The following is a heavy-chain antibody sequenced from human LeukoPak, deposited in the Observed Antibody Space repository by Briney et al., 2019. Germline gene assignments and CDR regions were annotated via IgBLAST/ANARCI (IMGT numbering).Heavy chain of an antibody. D-gene: IGHD3-22*01. CDR2: ISGSGGST. Sequence: GGSLRLSCAASGFTFSSYAMSWVRQAPGKGLEWVSAISGSGGSTYYADSVKGRSTISRDNSKNTLYLQMNSLRAEDTAVYYCAKSRPYYYDSSGYSSYYFDYWGQGTLVTVSS. CDR1: GFTFSSYA. CDR3: AKSRPYYYDSSGYSSYYFDY. V-gene: IGHV3-23*01. J-gene: IGHJ4*02.